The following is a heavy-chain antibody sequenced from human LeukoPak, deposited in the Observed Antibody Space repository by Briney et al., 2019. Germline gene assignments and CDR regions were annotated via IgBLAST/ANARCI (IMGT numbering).Heavy chain of an antibody. V-gene: IGHV3-9*01. Sequence: DRSLRLSCAASGFTFDDYAMHWVRQAPGKGLEWVSGISWNSGSIGYADSVKGRFTIFRDNAKNSLYRQMNSLRAEDTALYYCAKKERDYFDYWGQGTLVTVSS. CDR1: GFTFDDYA. CDR2: ISWNSGSI. J-gene: IGHJ4*02. CDR3: AKKERDYFDY.